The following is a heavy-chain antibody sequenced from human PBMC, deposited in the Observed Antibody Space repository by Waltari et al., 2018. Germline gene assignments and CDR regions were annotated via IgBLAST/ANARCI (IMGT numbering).Heavy chain of an antibody. V-gene: IGHV3-7*03. CDR2: IKPDGSQQ. J-gene: IGHJ4*02. D-gene: IGHD7-27*01. CDR3: ARDFNWGWDF. CDR1: GFTFSSNW. Sequence: EVQLVDSGGGLVQPGGSLRLSCAASGFTFSSNWMRWFRQAPGRGLEWLANIKPDGSQQYYVDSVRGRFSISRDNAKNSLYLQLNSLRAEDTAIYYCARDFNWGWDFWGQGTLVTVSS.